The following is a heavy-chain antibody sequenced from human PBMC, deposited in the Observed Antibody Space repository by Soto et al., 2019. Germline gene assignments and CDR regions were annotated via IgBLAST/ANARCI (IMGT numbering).Heavy chain of an antibody. V-gene: IGHV1-69*14. CDR2: IVPIFGTA. Sequence: QVQLVQSGAEVKKPGSSVKVSCKASEGTFSSYAISCVRQAPGQGLEWMGGIVPIFGTANYAQKFQGRVTITADKSTSTAYMELSSLRSEDTAVYYCASSSWTGSGSQDAFDIWGQGTMVTVSS. J-gene: IGHJ3*02. CDR3: ASSSWTGSGSQDAFDI. CDR1: EGTFSSYA. D-gene: IGHD3-10*01.